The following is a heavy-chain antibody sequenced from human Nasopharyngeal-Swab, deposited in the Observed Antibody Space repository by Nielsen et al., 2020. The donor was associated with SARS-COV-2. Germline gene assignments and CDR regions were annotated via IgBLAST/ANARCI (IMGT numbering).Heavy chain of an antibody. CDR2: INAGNGNT. J-gene: IGHJ4*02. CDR3: ATPMTTVTSFDY. V-gene: IGHV1-3*01. D-gene: IGHD4-17*01. CDR1: GYTFTSYA. Sequence: ASVKVSCKASGYTFTSYAMHWVRQAPGQRLEWMGWINAGNGNTKYSQKFQGRVTITRHTSASTAYMELSSLRSEDTAVYYCATPMTTVTSFDYWGQGTLVTVSS.